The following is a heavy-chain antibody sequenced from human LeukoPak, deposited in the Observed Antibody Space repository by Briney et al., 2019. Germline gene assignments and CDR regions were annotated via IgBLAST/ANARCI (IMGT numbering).Heavy chain of an antibody. Sequence: PGGSLRLSCAASGFTFSSYSVNWVRQAPGKGLEWVSYISSSSSTIYYADSVKGRFTISRDNAKNTLYLQINSLRAEDTAVYYCARDEYSSGWYVGYWGQGTLVTVSS. CDR2: ISSSSSTI. V-gene: IGHV3-48*04. CDR1: GFTFSSYS. D-gene: IGHD6-19*01. CDR3: ARDEYSSGWYVGY. J-gene: IGHJ4*02.